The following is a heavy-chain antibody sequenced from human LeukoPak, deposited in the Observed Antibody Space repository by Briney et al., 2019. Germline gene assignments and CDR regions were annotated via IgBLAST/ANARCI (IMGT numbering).Heavy chain of an antibody. D-gene: IGHD1-26*01. V-gene: IGHV3-23*01. CDR1: GFTFSNYW. J-gene: IGHJ4*02. Sequence: PGGSLRLSCAASGFTFSNYWMHWVRQAPGKGLEWVSAISGSGGSTYYADSVKGRVTISRDNSKNTLYLQVNSLRVEDTAVYYCAKDRLGAMMYFDFWGQGTLVTVSS. CDR3: AKDRLGAMMYFDF. CDR2: ISGSGGST.